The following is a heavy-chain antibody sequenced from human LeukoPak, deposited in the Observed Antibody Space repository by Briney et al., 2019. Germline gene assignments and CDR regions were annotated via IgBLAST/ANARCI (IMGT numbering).Heavy chain of an antibody. J-gene: IGHJ4*02. V-gene: IGHV5-51*01. CDR2: IYPGDSDT. CDR3: ARRYYDILTGYNPFDY. Sequence: KPGESLKISCKGSGYTFATYWIGWVRQMPGKGLEWMGIIYPGDSDTRYSPSFQGQVTISADKSISTAYLQWSSLKASDTAMYYCARRYYDILTGYNPFDYWGQGTLVTVSS. D-gene: IGHD3-9*01. CDR1: GYTFATYW.